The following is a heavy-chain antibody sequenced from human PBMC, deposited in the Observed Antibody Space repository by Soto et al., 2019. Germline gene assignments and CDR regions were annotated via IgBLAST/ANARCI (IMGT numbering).Heavy chain of an antibody. CDR3: AKGIPYYYDSSGNHDY. D-gene: IGHD3-22*01. Sequence: SGGSLRLSCAASGFTFSSYSMNWVRQAPGKGLEWVSSISSSSSYIYYADSVKGRFTISRDNAKNSLYLQMNSLRAEDTAVYYCAKGIPYYYDSSGNHDYWGQGTLVTVSS. J-gene: IGHJ4*02. CDR1: GFTFSSYS. V-gene: IGHV3-21*01. CDR2: ISSSSSYI.